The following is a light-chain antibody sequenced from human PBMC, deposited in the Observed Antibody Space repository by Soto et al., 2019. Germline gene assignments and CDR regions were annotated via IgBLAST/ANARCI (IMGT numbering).Light chain of an antibody. Sequence: QSVLTQPPSVSAAPGQKVTISCSGSTSNIGYNYVSWYQQLPGTAPKLLIYENNKRPSGIPDRISGSKSGTSATLGITGLQTGDEADYYCGTWDSSLSAGEVFGTGT. CDR1: TSNIGYNY. CDR2: ENN. J-gene: IGLJ1*01. V-gene: IGLV1-51*02. CDR3: GTWDSSLSAGEV.